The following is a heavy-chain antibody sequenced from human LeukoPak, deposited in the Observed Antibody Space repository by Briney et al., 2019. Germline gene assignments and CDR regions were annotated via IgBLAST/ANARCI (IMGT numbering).Heavy chain of an antibody. D-gene: IGHD6-6*01. Sequence: GGSLRLSCAASGFTVSSNYMSWVRQAPGNGLELVSVIYSGCSTYYADSVKGRFTISRHNSKNTLYLQMNSLRAEDTAVYYCARGGIAAGRVYWGQGTLVTASS. CDR1: GFTVSSNY. J-gene: IGHJ4*02. CDR2: IYSGCST. CDR3: ARGGIAAGRVY. V-gene: IGHV3-53*04.